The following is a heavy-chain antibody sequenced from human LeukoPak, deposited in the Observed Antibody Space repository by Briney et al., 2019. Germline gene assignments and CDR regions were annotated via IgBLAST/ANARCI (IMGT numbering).Heavy chain of an antibody. CDR3: ARDGWFGDYNWFDP. D-gene: IGHD3-10*01. CDR1: GFTFSSYS. V-gene: IGHV3-48*01. CDR2: ISSASNTI. Sequence: GYLRLSCAASGFTFSSYSMNWVRQAPGKGLEWISYISSASNTIYYADSVKGRFTISRDNAKNSVCLQMNSLRAEDTAMYYCARDGWFGDYNWFDPWGQGTLVTVSS. J-gene: IGHJ5*02.